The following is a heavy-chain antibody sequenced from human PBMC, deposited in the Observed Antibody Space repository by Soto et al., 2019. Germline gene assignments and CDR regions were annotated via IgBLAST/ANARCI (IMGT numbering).Heavy chain of an antibody. CDR2: IYYSGST. CDR3: ARGTSLWELLNDYYYYGMDV. CDR1: GGSISSYY. D-gene: IGHD1-26*01. V-gene: IGHV4-59*01. Sequence: SETLSLTCTVSGGSISSYYWSWIRQPPVKGLEWIGYIYYSGSTNYNPSLKSRVTISVDTSKNQFSLKLSSVTAADTAVYYCARGTSLWELLNDYYYYGMDVWRKGTTVTVST. J-gene: IGHJ6*04.